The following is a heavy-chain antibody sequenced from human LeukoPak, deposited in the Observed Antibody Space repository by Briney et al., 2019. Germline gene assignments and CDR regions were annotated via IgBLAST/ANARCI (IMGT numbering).Heavy chain of an antibody. J-gene: IGHJ2*01. D-gene: IGHD6-6*01. V-gene: IGHV4-38-2*01. CDR1: GYSISSGYY. Sequence: SETLSLTCAVSGYSISSGYYWGWIRQPPGKGLEWIGGIYHSGGTYYNPSLKSRVTISVDTSKNQFSLKLSSVTAADTAVYYCARRYSSSSEWYFDLWGRGTLVTVSS. CDR2: IYHSGGT. CDR3: ARRYSSSSEWYFDL.